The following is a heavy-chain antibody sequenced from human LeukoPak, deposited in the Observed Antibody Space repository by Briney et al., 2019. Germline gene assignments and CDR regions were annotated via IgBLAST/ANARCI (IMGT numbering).Heavy chain of an antibody. J-gene: IGHJ5*02. V-gene: IGHV4-31*03. CDR1: GGPISSGGYY. Sequence: SQTLPLTCTVSGGPISSGGYYWSWIRQHPGKGLEWIGYIYYSGSTYYNPSLKSRVTISVDTSKNQFSLKLSSVTAADTAVYYCARWGDGDYYWFDPWGQGTLVTVSS. D-gene: IGHD4-17*01. CDR3: ARWGDGDYYWFDP. CDR2: IYYSGST.